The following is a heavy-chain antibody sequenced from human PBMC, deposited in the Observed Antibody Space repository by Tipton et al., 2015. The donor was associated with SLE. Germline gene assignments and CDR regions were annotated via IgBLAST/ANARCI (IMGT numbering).Heavy chain of an antibody. V-gene: IGHV4-59*08. CDR2: IYYSGST. D-gene: IGHD6-19*01. J-gene: IGHJ3*02. Sequence: TLSFTCTVSGGSISSYYWSWIRQPPGKGLEWIGYIYYSGSTNYNPSLKSRVTISVDTSKNQFSLKLSSVTAADTAVYYCARAPRLGAFDIWGQGTMVTVSS. CDR1: GGSISSYY. CDR3: ARAPRLGAFDI.